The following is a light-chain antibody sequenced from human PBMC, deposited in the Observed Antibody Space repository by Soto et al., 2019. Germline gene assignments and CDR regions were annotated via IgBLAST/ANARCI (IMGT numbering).Light chain of an antibody. CDR2: DTT. CDR1: TGAVTNGHY. J-gene: IGLJ1*01. CDR3: LLSYNGPYV. Sequence: AVVTQEPSLTVSPGGTVTLTCGSSTGAVTNGHYPYWFQQKPGQAPRTLIYDTTNRHSWTPARFPGSLLGGKAALTLSGAQPEDEAEYYCLLSYNGPYVFGTGTKVTVL. V-gene: IGLV7-46*01.